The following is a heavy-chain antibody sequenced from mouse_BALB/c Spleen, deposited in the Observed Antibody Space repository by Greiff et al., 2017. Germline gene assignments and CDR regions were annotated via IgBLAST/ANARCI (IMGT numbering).Heavy chain of an antibody. J-gene: IGHJ2*01. Sequence: VQLQQSGAELVKPGASVKLSCKASGYTFTSYYMYWVKQRPGQGLEWIGEINPSNGGTNFNEKFKSKATLTVDKSSSTAYMQLSSLTSEDSAVYYCTRGGDYDGNYFDYWGQGTTLTVSS. D-gene: IGHD2-4*01. CDR1: GYTFTSYY. CDR3: TRGGDYDGNYFDY. CDR2: INPSNGGT. V-gene: IGHV1S81*02.